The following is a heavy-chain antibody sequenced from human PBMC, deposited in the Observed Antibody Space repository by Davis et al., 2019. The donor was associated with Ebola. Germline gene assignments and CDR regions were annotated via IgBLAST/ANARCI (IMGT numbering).Heavy chain of an antibody. J-gene: IGHJ3*02. D-gene: IGHD5-24*01. CDR1: GDTSTSYY. CDR3: AGKRRDGYNLGAFDI. V-gene: IGHV1-46*01. CDR2: INPNRGST. Sequence: ASVKVSCKASGDTSTSYYMHWVRQAPGQGLEWMGMINPNRGSTNYAQRFQGRVTMTRDTSTSTVYMVVSSLRSEDTAVYYCAGKRRDGYNLGAFDIWGQGTMVTVSS.